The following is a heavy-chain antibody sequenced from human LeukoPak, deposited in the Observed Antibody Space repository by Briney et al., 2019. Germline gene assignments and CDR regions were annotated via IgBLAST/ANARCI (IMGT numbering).Heavy chain of an antibody. CDR3: AKATRYSSGWYHYYYYGMDV. J-gene: IGHJ6*02. CDR2: ISYDGSNK. D-gene: IGHD6-19*01. Sequence: PGRSLRLSCAASGFTFSSYGMHWVRQAPGEGLEWVAVISYDGSNKYYADSVKGRFTISRDNSKNTLYLQMNSLRAEDTAVYYCAKATRYSSGWYHYYYYGMDVWGQGTTVTVSS. V-gene: IGHV3-30*18. CDR1: GFTFSSYG.